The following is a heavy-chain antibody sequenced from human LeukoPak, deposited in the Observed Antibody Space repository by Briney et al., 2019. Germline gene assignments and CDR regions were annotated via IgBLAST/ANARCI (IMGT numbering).Heavy chain of an antibody. CDR3: AKHAVVVAASFDY. CDR2: ISGSGGST. CDR1: GGSISSYY. D-gene: IGHD2-15*01. J-gene: IGHJ4*02. V-gene: IGHV3-23*01. Sequence: PSETLSLTCTVSGGSISSYYWSWVRQAPGKGLEWVSAISGSGGSTYYADSVKGRFTISRDNSKNTLYLQMNSLRAEDTAVYYCAKHAVVVAASFDYWGQGTLVTVSS.